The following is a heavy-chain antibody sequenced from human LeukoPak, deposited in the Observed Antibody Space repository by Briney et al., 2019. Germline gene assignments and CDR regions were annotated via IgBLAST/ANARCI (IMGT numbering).Heavy chain of an antibody. V-gene: IGHV3-74*01. D-gene: IGHD1-26*01. J-gene: IGHJ4*02. CDR3: ARGSGSYSLWDY. CDR1: GFTVSSHW. CDR2: IYGDT. Sequence: GESLRLSCAASGFTVSSHWMHWVRQAPGKGLVWVSRIYGDTYYADSVKGRFTISRDNAKNTLYLQMDSLRPEDTAVYYCARGSGSYSLWDYWGQGTLVTVSS.